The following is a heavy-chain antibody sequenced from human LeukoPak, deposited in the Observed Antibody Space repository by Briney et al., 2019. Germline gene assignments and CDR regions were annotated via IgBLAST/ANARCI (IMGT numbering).Heavy chain of an antibody. Sequence: SVKVSCKASRGTFSSYAISWVRQAPGQGLEWMGRIIPIFGTANYAQRFQGRVTITTDESTSTAYMELSSLRSEDTAVYYCARDRSSSGRLDYWGQGTLVTVS. J-gene: IGHJ4*02. D-gene: IGHD6-19*01. CDR2: IIPIFGTA. CDR1: RGTFSSYA. CDR3: ARDRSSSGRLDY. V-gene: IGHV1-69*05.